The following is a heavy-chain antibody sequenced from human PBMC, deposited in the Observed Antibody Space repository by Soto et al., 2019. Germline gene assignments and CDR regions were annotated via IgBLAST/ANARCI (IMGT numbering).Heavy chain of an antibody. J-gene: IGHJ4*02. CDR2: IGSSTSTT. CDR3: ARDLVTTFAY. D-gene: IGHD4-17*01. CDR1: GFPFSGYS. Sequence: EVQLVESGGGLVQPGGSLRLSCAASGFPFSGYSMNWVRQAPGKGLEWVSYIGSSTSTTYYADSVKGRFTVSRDNAKNSLFLQMNSLRDEDTAVYYCARDLVTTFAYWGQGTLVTVSS. V-gene: IGHV3-48*02.